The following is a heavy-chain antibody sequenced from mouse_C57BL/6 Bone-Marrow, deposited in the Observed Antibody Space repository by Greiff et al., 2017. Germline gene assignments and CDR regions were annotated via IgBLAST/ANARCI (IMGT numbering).Heavy chain of an antibody. Sequence: QVQLQQSGAELARPGASVKLSCKASGYTFTSYGISWVKQRTGKGLEWIGEIYPRSGNTYYNEKFKGKATLTADKSSSTAYMDLRSLTSEDSAVYFCARCYDYYYAMDYWGQGTSVTVSS. CDR3: ARCYDYYYAMDY. J-gene: IGHJ4*01. D-gene: IGHD2-4*01. V-gene: IGHV1-81*01. CDR1: GYTFTSYG. CDR2: IYPRSGNT.